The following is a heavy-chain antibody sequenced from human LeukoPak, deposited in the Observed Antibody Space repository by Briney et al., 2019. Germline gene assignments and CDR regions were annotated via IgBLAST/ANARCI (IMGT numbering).Heavy chain of an antibody. Sequence: SETLSLTCTVSGGSISSYYWTWIRQPPGKGLEWIGYMYYSGSTNYNPSLKSRVTMSVDTSKNQFSLKLSSVTAADTAVYYCAISYSSSWYGLEYFQHWGQGTLVTVSS. V-gene: IGHV4-59*01. CDR3: AISYSSSWYGLEYFQH. CDR1: GGSISSYY. CDR2: MYYSGST. D-gene: IGHD6-13*01. J-gene: IGHJ1*01.